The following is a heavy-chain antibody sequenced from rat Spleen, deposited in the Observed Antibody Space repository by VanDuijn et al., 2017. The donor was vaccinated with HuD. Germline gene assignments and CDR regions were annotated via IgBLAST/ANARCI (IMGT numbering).Heavy chain of an antibody. CDR2: MKYDGDT. CDR1: GFSLSSYG. D-gene: IGHD1-4*01. CDR3: ARDGNGYLYAWFTY. J-gene: IGHJ3*01. Sequence: QVQLKESGPGLVQPSQTLSLTCPVSGFSLSSYGVIWVRQPPGKGLAWMGRMKYDGDTYYNSVLKSRLTNTRDTSRSQVFLKMHCLQTEDTATYYCARDGNGYLYAWFTYWGQGTLVTVSS. V-gene: IGHV2S30*01.